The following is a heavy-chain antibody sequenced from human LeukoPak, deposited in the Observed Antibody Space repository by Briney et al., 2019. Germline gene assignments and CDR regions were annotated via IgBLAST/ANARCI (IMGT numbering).Heavy chain of an antibody. Sequence: GGSLRLSCAASGFTFDDYTMHWVRQAPGKGLEWVSLISWDGGSTYYADSVKGRFTISRDNSKNSLYLQMNSLRTEDTAVYYCARKGLPDYWGQGTMVTVSS. CDR2: ISWDGGST. D-gene: IGHD2-21*02. CDR3: ARKGLPDY. J-gene: IGHJ4*02. V-gene: IGHV3-43*01. CDR1: GFTFDDYT.